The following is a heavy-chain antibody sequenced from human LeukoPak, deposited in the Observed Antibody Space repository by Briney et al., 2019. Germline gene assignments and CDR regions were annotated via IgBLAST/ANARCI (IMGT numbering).Heavy chain of an antibody. D-gene: IGHD3-22*01. J-gene: IGHJ4*02. Sequence: ASVKVSCKASGYTFTGYYMHWVRQAPGQGLEWMGWISAYNGNTNYAQKLQGRVTMTTDTSTSTAYMELRSLRSDDTAVYYCARTHDYYDSSGYCGYWGQGTLVTVSS. CDR3: ARTHDYYDSSGYCGY. V-gene: IGHV1-18*04. CDR2: ISAYNGNT. CDR1: GYTFTGYY.